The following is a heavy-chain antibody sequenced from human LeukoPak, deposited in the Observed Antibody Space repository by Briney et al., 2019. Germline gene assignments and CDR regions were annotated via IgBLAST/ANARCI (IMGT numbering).Heavy chain of an antibody. J-gene: IGHJ4*02. CDR1: GFSFNRYL. V-gene: IGHV3-64D*06. Sequence: GGSLRLSCSASGFSFNRYLMHWVRQAPGKGLEYLSVISSNGDNTYYADSVRGRFTVSRDNSKNTLYLQMSSLRAEDTAVYYCVKDPAYDYVWGNYRSDPHFDYWGQGTLVTVSS. CDR3: VKDPAYDYVWGNYRSDPHFDY. D-gene: IGHD3-16*02. CDR2: ISSNGDNT.